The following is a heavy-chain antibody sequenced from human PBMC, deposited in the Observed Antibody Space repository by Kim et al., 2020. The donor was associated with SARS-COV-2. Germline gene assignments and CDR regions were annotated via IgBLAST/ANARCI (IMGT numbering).Heavy chain of an antibody. J-gene: IGHJ4*01. V-gene: IGHV3-7*01. CDR2: SEK. D-gene: IGHD5-12*01. Sequence: SEKYYVDSLKGRFTISRDNAKTSLYLQMNSLRAEDTAVYYWALGNIVADYWGHGTLVTVS. CDR3: ALGNIVADY.